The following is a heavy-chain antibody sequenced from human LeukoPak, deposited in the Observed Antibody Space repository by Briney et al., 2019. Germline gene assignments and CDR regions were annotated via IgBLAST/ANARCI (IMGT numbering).Heavy chain of an antibody. CDR3: ARERVLAVAGTWWFDP. CDR1: GHSITTGYY. V-gene: IGHV4-61*02. J-gene: IGHJ5*02. Sequence: PSETLSLTCTVSGHSITTGYYWSWIRQPAGKGLEWIGRIYTSGSTNYNPSLKSRVTISVDTSKNQFSLKLSSVTAADTAVYYCARERVLAVAGTWWFDPWGQGTLVTVSS. D-gene: IGHD6-19*01. CDR2: IYTSGST.